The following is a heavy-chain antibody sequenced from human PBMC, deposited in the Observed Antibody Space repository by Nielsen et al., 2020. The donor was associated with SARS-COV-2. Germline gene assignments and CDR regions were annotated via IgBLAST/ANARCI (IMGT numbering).Heavy chain of an antibody. Sequence: SQTLSLTCAVSGGSISSGGYSWSWIRQPPGKGLEWIGYIYHSGSTYYNPSLKSRVTISVDRSKNQFSLKLSSVTAADTAVYYCARGADYGDPNFDYWGQGTLVTVSS. CDR2: IYHSGST. J-gene: IGHJ4*02. D-gene: IGHD4-17*01. CDR3: ARGADYGDPNFDY. V-gene: IGHV4-30-2*01. CDR1: GGSISSGGYS.